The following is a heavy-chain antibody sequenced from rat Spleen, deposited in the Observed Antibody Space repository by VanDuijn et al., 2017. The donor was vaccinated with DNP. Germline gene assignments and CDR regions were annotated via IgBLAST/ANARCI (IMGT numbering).Heavy chain of an antibody. CDR1: GFTFSAYY. J-gene: IGHJ2*01. CDR3: VRWNSGHFDY. V-gene: IGHV5-22*01. Sequence: EVQLVESGGGLVQPGGSLTLSCAASGFTFSAYYVAWVRQAPAKGLEWVAYIGSPAYAPYYGDSVKGRFTISRDNAKSTLYLQMNSLRSEDMATYYCVRWNSGHFDYWGQGVMVTVSS. CDR2: IGSPAYAP. D-gene: IGHD4-3*01.